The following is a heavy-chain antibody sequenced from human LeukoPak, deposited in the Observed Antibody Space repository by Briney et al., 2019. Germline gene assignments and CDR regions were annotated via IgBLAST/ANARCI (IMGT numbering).Heavy chain of an antibody. V-gene: IGHV3-48*01. CDR2: IGGTTRDT. CDR3: ARDYRYAFDY. J-gene: IGHJ4*02. CDR1: GFPFSTFS. D-gene: IGHD3-16*02. Sequence: GGSLILSFHASGFPFSTFSMNWVRQAPGKGREWLSYIGGTTRDTYYADSVKVRFTISKDNAMNSVYLQMNSLRAEDTAVYYCARDYRYAFDYWGQGALVTVSS.